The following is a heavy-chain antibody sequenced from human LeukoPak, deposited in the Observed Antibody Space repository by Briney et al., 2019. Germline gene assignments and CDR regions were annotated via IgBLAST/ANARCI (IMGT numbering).Heavy chain of an antibody. J-gene: IGHJ5*02. D-gene: IGHD1-26*01. CDR2: IDKKDKGYATAT. Sequence: GGSLRLSCAASGFTFSGSAIHWVRQSSGKGLEWVGQIDKKDKGYATATAYAASVKGRFTISRDDSINTAYLQMKSLKTEDTALYYCTRDSGTYSWFDPWGQGTLVTVSS. CDR1: GFTFSGSA. V-gene: IGHV3-73*01. CDR3: TRDSGTYSWFDP.